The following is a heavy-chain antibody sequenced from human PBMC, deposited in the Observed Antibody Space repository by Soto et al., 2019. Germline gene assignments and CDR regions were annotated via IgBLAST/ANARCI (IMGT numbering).Heavy chain of an antibody. J-gene: IGHJ3*01. CDR1: GFSLTTTGAG. Sequence: QITLKESGPTLVKPTQTLTLTCTFSGFSLTTTGAGVGWILQPPGKALEWLALIYWDDDRRYSPSLKSRLTITKDTSKNQVVLTMTNMDPVDTATYFCAQSAWYAFGFWGQGTLVTVSS. CDR3: AQSAWYAFGF. D-gene: IGHD2-8*02. CDR2: IYWDDDR. V-gene: IGHV2-5*02.